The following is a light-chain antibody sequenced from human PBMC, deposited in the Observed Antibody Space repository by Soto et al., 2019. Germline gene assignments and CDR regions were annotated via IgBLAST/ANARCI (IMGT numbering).Light chain of an antibody. CDR3: SSYTGSYSLYV. V-gene: IGLV1-40*01. CDR2: GNN. CDR1: SSNIGANYD. Sequence: QSVLTQPPSVSGAPGQRVTISCTGSSSNIGANYDVHWYQQRPGTAPKLLIFGNNNRPSGVSNRFSGSKSGNTASLTISGLQAEDEADYYCSSYTGSYSLYVFGTGTKLTVL. J-gene: IGLJ1*01.